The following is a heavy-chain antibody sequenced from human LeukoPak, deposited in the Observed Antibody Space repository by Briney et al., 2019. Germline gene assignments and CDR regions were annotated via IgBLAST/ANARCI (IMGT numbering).Heavy chain of an antibody. CDR3: AKVSDSSGYYRYYFDY. CDR1: GFTFSTYY. CDR2: ISGSGGST. J-gene: IGHJ4*02. D-gene: IGHD3-22*01. Sequence: GGSLRLSCAASGFTFSTYYMNWARQAPGKGLEWVSAISGSGGSTYYADSVKGRFTISRDNSKNTLYLQMNSLRAEDTAVYYCAKVSDSSGYYRYYFDYWGQGTLVTVSS. V-gene: IGHV3-23*01.